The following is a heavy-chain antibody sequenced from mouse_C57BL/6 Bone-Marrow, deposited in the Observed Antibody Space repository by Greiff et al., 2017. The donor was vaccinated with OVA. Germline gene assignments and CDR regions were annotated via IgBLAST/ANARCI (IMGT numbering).Heavy chain of an antibody. J-gene: IGHJ3*01. V-gene: IGHV1-75*01. CDR1: GYTFTDYY. CDR3: ARWHYGSSPFAY. D-gene: IGHD1-1*01. Sequence: QVQLQQSGPELVKPGASVKISCRASGYTFTDYYINWEKQRPGQGLEWIGWIFPGSGSTYYNEKFKGKATLTVDKSSSTAYMLLSSLTSEDSAVYFCARWHYGSSPFAYWGQGTLVTVSA. CDR2: IFPGSGST.